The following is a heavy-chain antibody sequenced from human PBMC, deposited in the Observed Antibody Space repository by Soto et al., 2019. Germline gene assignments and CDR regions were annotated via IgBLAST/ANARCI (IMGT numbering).Heavy chain of an antibody. D-gene: IGHD1-1*01. CDR2: IYYSGST. CDR3: ARTRLEGWFDP. CDR1: GGSITSYY. J-gene: IGHJ5*02. V-gene: IGHV4-59*01. Sequence: XETLSLTCTVSGGSITSYYWSLIRQPPGKGLKWIGYIYYSGSTNYNPSLKSRVTISVDTSKHQFSLKLSSVTAADTAVYYCARTRLEGWFDPWGQGTLVTVSS.